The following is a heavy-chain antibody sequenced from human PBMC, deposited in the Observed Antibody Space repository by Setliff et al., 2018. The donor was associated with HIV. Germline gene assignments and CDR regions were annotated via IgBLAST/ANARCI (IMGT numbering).Heavy chain of an antibody. CDR2: ISSPGSTI. CDR3: ARHPIDYSNPAVFDY. J-gene: IGHJ4*02. D-gene: IGHD4-4*01. Sequence: GSLRLSCAASGFIFCNYDMNWVRQTPGKGLDWISYISSPGSTIYYTDSVKGRFTISRDNVKNSMYLQMNSLRAEDTAVYYCARHPIDYSNPAVFDYWGQGTLVTVSS. CDR1: GFIFCNYD. V-gene: IGHV3-48*01.